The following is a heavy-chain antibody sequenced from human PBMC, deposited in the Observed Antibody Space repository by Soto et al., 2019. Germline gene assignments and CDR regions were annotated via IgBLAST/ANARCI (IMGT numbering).Heavy chain of an antibody. CDR3: ARSEATGLDY. CDR1: GGSMSSSNW. Sequence: QVQLQESGPGLVKPSGTLSLTCTVSGGSMSSSNWWNWVRQSPGKGLEWIGEAHHSGRTNYNPSLTGRVTISVDKSKNHFSLKLSSVTAADTAVYYCARSEATGLDYWGQGTLVTVSS. D-gene: IGHD1-26*01. J-gene: IGHJ4*02. V-gene: IGHV4-4*02. CDR2: AHHSGRT.